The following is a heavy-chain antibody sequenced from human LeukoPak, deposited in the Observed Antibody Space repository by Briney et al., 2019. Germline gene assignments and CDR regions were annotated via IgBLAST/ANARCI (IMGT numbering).Heavy chain of an antibody. D-gene: IGHD3-22*01. Sequence: MSGGSLRLSCAASGFTVSSYSMNWVRQAPGKGLEWASSISSSSSYIYYADSVKGRFTISRDNAKNSLYLQMNSLRAEDTAVYYCARDRRDSSGYPYYFDYWGQGTLVTVSS. CDR3: ARDRRDSSGYPYYFDY. CDR2: ISSSSSYI. J-gene: IGHJ4*02. V-gene: IGHV3-21*01. CDR1: GFTVSSYS.